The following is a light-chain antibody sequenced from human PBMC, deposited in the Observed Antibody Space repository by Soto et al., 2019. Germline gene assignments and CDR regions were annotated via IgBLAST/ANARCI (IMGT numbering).Light chain of an antibody. CDR2: DAS. Sequence: EIVMTQSPATLSVSPGERAALSCRASQSVSNSLAWYQQKPGQAPRLLMYDASTRASGIPDRFSGSGSGTDFTLTISRLEPEDFAVYYCQQYGSLLWTFGQGTKVEI. V-gene: IGKV3-20*01. CDR1: QSVSNS. J-gene: IGKJ1*01. CDR3: QQYGSLLWT.